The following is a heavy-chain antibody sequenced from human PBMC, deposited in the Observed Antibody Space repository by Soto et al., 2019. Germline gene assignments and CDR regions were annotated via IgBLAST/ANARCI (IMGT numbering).Heavy chain of an antibody. D-gene: IGHD3-3*01. Sequence: PGESLKISCKGSGYSFTSYWIGGVRQMPGKGLEWMGIIYPGDSDTRYSPSFQGQVTISADKSISTAYLQWSSLKASDTAMYYCARCPLDYDFWSGYSWFDPWGQGTLVTV. CDR2: IYPGDSDT. CDR1: GYSFTSYW. CDR3: ARCPLDYDFWSGYSWFDP. J-gene: IGHJ5*02. V-gene: IGHV5-51*01.